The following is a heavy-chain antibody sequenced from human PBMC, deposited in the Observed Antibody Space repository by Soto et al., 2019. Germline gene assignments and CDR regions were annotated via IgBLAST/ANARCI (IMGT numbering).Heavy chain of an antibody. V-gene: IGHV3-48*02. CDR1: GFTFSSYS. CDR3: ASRGIAAAARPYYFDY. J-gene: IGHJ4*02. CDR2: ISSSSSTI. D-gene: IGHD6-13*01. Sequence: EVQLVESGGGLVQPGGSLRLSCAASGFTFSSYSMNWVRQAPGKGLEWVSYISSSSSTIYYADSVKGRFTISRDNAKNSLYLQMNSLRDEDTAVYYCASRGIAAAARPYYFDYWGQGTLVTVSS.